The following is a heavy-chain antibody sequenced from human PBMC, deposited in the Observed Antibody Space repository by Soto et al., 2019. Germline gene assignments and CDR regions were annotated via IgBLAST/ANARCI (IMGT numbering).Heavy chain of an antibody. V-gene: IGHV4-34*01. D-gene: IGHD6-19*01. J-gene: IGHJ5*02. CDR1: GGSFSGYY. CDR2: INHSGST. CDR3: ARTYSSGWYNWFDP. Sequence: ETLSLTCAVYGGSFSGYYWSWIRQPPGKGLEWIGEINHSGSTNYNPSLKSRVTISVDTSKNQFSLKLSSVTAADTAVYYCARTYSSGWYNWFDPWGQGTLVTVSS.